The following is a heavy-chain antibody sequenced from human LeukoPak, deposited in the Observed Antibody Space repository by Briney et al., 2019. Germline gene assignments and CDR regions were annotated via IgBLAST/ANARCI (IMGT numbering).Heavy chain of an antibody. V-gene: IGHV4-34*01. CDR1: GGSFSGYY. D-gene: IGHD3-9*01. J-gene: IGHJ4*02. CDR3: ARGRYDILTGYWVDF. CDR2: INHSGST. Sequence: KPSETQSLTCAVYGGSFSGYYWSWIRQPPGKGLEWIGEINHSGSTNYNPSLKSRVTISVDTSKNQFSLKLSSVTAADTAVYYCARGRYDILTGYWVDFWGQGTLVTVSS.